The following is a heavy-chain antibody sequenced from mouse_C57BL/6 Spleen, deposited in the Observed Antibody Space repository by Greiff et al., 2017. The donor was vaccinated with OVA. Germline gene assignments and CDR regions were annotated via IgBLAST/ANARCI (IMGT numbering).Heavy chain of an antibody. D-gene: IGHD2-4*01. CDR3: ARRDYDEGAYFDY. Sequence: EVQLQQSGPELVKPGASVKISCKASGYSFTGYYMNWVKQSPEKSLEWIGEINPSTGGTTYNQKFKAKATLTVDKSSSTAYMQLKSLTSEDSAVYYCARRDYDEGAYFDYWGQGTTLTVSS. CDR1: GYSFTGYY. CDR2: INPSTGGT. J-gene: IGHJ2*01. V-gene: IGHV1-42*01.